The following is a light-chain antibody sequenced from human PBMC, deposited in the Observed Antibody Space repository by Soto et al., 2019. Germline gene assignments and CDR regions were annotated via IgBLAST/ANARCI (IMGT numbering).Light chain of an antibody. J-gene: IGKJ1*01. Sequence: EIVLTQSRGTLSLSPGERSTLSCMASQSLSSSYLAWYQQKPGQAPRLLIYRASSRATGIPDRFTGSGSGTDYTLTISRLEPEDFEVYYCQQYDGSPRTFGQGTKVDNK. CDR3: QQYDGSPRT. CDR2: RAS. V-gene: IGKV3-20*01. CDR1: QSLSSSY.